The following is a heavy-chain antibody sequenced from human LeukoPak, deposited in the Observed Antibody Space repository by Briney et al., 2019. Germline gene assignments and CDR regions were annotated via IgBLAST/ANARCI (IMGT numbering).Heavy chain of an antibody. CDR1: GYTLTELS. J-gene: IGHJ6*02. V-gene: IGHV1-24*01. CDR2: FDPEDGET. Sequence: ASVKVSCKVSGYTLTELSMHWVRQAPGKGLEWMGGFDPEDGETIYAQKFQGRVTMTENTSTDPAYKELSSLTSDDTAEYYCATGPDYLYYYGMDVTGQGATGT. CDR3: ATGPDYLYYYGMDV.